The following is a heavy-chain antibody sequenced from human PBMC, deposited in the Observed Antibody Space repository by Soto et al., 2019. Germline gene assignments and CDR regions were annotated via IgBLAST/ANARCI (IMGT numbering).Heavy chain of an antibody. CDR3: AGQIIGVGATTDDY. Sequence: GGSLRLSCAASGFTFSSYSMNWVRQAPGKGLEWVSSISSSSSYIYYADSVKGRFTISRDNAKNSLYLQMNSLRAEDTAVYYCAGQIIGVGATTDDYWGQGTLVTVSS. J-gene: IGHJ4*02. CDR2: ISSSSSYI. D-gene: IGHD1-26*01. V-gene: IGHV3-21*01. CDR1: GFTFSSYS.